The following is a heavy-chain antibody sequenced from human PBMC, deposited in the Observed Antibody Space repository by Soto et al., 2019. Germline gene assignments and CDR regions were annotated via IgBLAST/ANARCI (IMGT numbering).Heavy chain of an antibody. CDR2: IYYSGST. CDR3: ARSCGHSYGYGGYSYGLDV. D-gene: IGHD5-18*01. Sequence: PSGTLSLTCTVSGGSISSGVYYWIGSSQSPGKGLEWIAYIYYSGSTYYSRSLKSRVTISLDPSKNPCSLKLSSVTAADTAVHYCARSCGHSYGYGGYSYGLDVRGQGTTVTGSS. J-gene: IGHJ6*02. CDR1: GGSISSGVYY. V-gene: IGHV4-31*03.